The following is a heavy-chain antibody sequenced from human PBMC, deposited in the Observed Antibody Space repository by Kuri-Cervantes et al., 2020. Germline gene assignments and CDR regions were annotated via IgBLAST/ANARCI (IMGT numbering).Heavy chain of an antibody. D-gene: IGHD3-16*02. CDR3: ARVGSRVRYDYVWGSYRYFDY. Sequence: GGSLRLACEVSGFTFDDYAMHWVRQVPGKGLEWVSGISWSTGIIGYADSVKGRFTISRDNTKNCLYLEMNSLRAEDTALYYCARVGSRVRYDYVWGSYRYFDYWGQGTLVTVSS. V-gene: IGHV3-9*01. J-gene: IGHJ4*02. CDR1: GFTFDDYA. CDR2: ISWSTGII.